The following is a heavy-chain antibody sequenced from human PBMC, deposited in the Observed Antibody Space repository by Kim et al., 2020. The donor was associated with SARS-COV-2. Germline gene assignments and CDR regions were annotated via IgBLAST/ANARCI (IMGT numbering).Heavy chain of an antibody. CDR1: GYTFAAYG. J-gene: IGHJ6*02. Sequence: ASVKVSCKASGYTFAAYGIGWVRQARGQGLEWMGGIGAYNGMSDYGQTFHDRITMTTDISSNTAYLEVRSLRSDDTAIYYCARGGRGDHFYNGMDVWGQGTAVIVSS. V-gene: IGHV1-18*01. CDR2: IGAYNGMS. CDR3: ARGGRGDHFYNGMDV. D-gene: IGHD2-21*02.